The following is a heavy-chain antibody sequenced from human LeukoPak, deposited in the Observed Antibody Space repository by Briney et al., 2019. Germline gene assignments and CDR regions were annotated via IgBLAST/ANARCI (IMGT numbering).Heavy chain of an antibody. D-gene: IGHD6-13*01. V-gene: IGHV5-51*01. Sequence: GESLKISCTGSGYNFAHDWIGWVRQMPGQGLEWMGIIYPDDSNTIYGPSFQGQVTISADKSINTAYLEWSSLKASDTAIYYCARQGAAGKYYYYYMDVWGKGTTVTVSS. CDR1: GYNFAHDW. J-gene: IGHJ6*03. CDR3: ARQGAAGKYYYYYMDV. CDR2: IYPDDSNT.